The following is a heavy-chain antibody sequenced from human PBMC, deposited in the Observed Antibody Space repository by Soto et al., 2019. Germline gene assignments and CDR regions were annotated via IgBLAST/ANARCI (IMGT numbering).Heavy chain of an antibody. CDR3: ATDNYDSSDYVGN. CDR2: IHTDGITT. V-gene: IGHV3-74*01. Sequence: EVQLVESGGGLDQPGGSLRLSCAASGFTCSTYWMHWVRQAPGKGLVWVSRIHTDGITTNYADSVKGRFTISRDNAKNTLYMQMNSLRAEDTAVYYCATDNYDSSDYVGNWGQGTLVTVSS. J-gene: IGHJ4*02. CDR1: GFTCSTYW. D-gene: IGHD3-22*01.